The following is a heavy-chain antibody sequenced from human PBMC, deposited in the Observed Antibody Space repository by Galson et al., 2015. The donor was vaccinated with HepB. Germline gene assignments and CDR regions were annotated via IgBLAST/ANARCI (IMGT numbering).Heavy chain of an antibody. CDR1: GGTFSSYA. CDR2: IIPIFGTA. CDR3: AREGCSSTSCYMGESGIFDY. Sequence: SVKVSCKASGGTFSSYAISWVRQAPGQGLEWMGGIIPIFGTANYAQKFQGRVTITADESTSTAYMELSSLRSEDTAVYYCAREGCSSTSCYMGESGIFDYWGQGTLVTVSS. D-gene: IGHD2-2*02. J-gene: IGHJ4*02. V-gene: IGHV1-69*13.